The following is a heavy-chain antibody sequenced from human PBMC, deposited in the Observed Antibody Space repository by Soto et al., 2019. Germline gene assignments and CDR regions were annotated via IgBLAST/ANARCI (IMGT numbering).Heavy chain of an antibody. J-gene: IGHJ6*02. V-gene: IGHV3-30-3*01. D-gene: IGHD2-2*01. CDR1: IFIFDSFV. CDR3: ARGLRRYQLPHGMDV. CDR2: ISYDGTNK. Sequence: PWGSLRLSSAASIFIFDSFVMHWVRQAQGKGLEWVAFISYDGTNKYYGDSVEGRFTISRDNSKDTLYLQMNSLRVDDTAVYYFARGLRRYQLPHGMDVWGQGTTVTVSS.